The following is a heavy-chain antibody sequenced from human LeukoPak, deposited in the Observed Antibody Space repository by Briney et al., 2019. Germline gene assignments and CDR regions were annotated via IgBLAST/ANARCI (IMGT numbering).Heavy chain of an antibody. Sequence: GGSLRLSCAASGFTFSSYAMHWVRQAPCKGLEWVAVISYDGSNKYYADSVKGRFTISRDNSKNTLYLQMNSLRAEDTAVYYCARSRSTRIAAAGTQGNWFDPWGQGTLVTVSS. J-gene: IGHJ5*02. CDR2: ISYDGSNK. V-gene: IGHV3-30-3*01. CDR1: GFTFSSYA. D-gene: IGHD6-13*01. CDR3: ARSRSTRIAAAGTQGNWFDP.